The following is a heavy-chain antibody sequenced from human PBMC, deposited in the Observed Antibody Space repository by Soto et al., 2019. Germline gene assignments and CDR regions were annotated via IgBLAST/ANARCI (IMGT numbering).Heavy chain of an antibody. Sequence: QLQLQESGPGLVKPSETLSLTCTVSGGSISSSSYYWGWIRQPPGKGLEWIGSIYYSGSTYYNPSPKMRVTISVDTSKNQFSLKLSSVTAADTAVYYCARMTTVYLYYFDYWGQGTLVTVSS. CDR1: GGSISSSSYY. D-gene: IGHD4-17*01. J-gene: IGHJ4*02. CDR2: IYYSGST. V-gene: IGHV4-39*01. CDR3: ARMTTVYLYYFDY.